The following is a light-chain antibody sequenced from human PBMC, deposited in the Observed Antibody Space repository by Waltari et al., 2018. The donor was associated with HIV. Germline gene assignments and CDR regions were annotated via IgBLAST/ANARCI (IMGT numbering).Light chain of an antibody. Sequence: QSALTQPASVSESPGQSITISCTGSSSDVGAYNYVSSSQQHPGRAPKLIIYEVTNRPSGVSTRFSGSKSGNTASLTISGLQAEDEADYYCSSYTRSTTLEVFGGGTRLTVL. J-gene: IGLJ2*01. CDR1: SSDVGAYNY. CDR3: SSYTRSTTLEV. V-gene: IGLV2-14*01. CDR2: EVT.